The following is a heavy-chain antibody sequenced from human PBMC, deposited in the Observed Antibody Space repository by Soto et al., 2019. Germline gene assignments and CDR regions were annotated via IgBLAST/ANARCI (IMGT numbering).Heavy chain of an antibody. J-gene: IGHJ4*02. CDR2: IYRDDAK. Sequence: QITLKESGPTLVKPTQTLTLTCTVSGFSLMTDGVGVGWFRQPPGKALELLALIYRDDAKRYRPSLNSRVTVTRDNNKNQVVLTMTSMDPVDTATYYCAHTVARGAYWETFNYWGQGTLVTVSS. V-gene: IGHV2-5*02. CDR3: AHTVARGAYWETFNY. CDR1: GFSLMTDGVG. D-gene: IGHD1-26*01.